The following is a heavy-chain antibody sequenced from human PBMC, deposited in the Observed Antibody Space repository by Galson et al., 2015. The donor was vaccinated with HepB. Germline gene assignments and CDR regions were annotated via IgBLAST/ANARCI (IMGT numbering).Heavy chain of an antibody. J-gene: IGHJ6*02. D-gene: IGHD3-22*01. CDR2: ISSSSSTI. CDR1: GFTFSSYS. Sequence: SLRLSCAASGFTFSSYSMNWVRQAPGKGLEWVSYISSSSSTIYYADSVKGRFTISRDNAKNSLYLQMNSLRAEDTAVYYCARDPYYYDSSGFRHHRYYYYGMDVWGQGTTVTVSS. V-gene: IGHV3-48*01. CDR3: ARDPYYYDSSGFRHHRYYYYGMDV.